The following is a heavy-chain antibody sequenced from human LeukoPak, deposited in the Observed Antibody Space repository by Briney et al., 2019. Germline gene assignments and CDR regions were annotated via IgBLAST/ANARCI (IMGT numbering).Heavy chain of an antibody. J-gene: IGHJ5*02. CDR3: ARDDIEYCSPTSRGWFDP. CDR1: GYMFSTYG. Sequence: ASVKVSCKASGYMFSTYGINWVRQAPGQGLEWMGWIGTYNDNRKYAEKFQGRVTMTADTSTSTAYMELRSLRSDDTAVYFCARDDIEYCSPTSRGWFDPWGQGTLVTVSS. D-gene: IGHD2/OR15-2a*01. V-gene: IGHV1-18*01. CDR2: IGTYNDNR.